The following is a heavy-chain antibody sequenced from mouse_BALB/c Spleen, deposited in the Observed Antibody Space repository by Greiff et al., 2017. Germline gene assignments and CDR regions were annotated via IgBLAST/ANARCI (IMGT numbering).Heavy chain of an antibody. CDR3: ARHRDDGYFDY. CDR2: ISSGGGST. J-gene: IGHJ2*01. D-gene: IGHD2-3*01. CDR1: GFAFSSYD. V-gene: IGHV5-12-1*01. Sequence: EVHLVESGGGLVKPGGSLKLSCAASGFAFSSYDMSWVRQTPEKRLEWVAYISSGGGSTYYPDTVKGRFTISRDNAKNTLYLQMSSLKSEDTAMYYCARHRDDGYFDYWGQGTTLTVSS.